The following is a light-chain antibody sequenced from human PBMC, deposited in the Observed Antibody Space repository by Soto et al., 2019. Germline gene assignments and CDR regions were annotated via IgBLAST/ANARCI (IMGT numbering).Light chain of an antibody. Sequence: ESVLTQSPATLSFFPCERATLSCRTSQSVGTYLTWYQQKPGQTPRLLIYDASTRATDIPARFSGSGSGTDFTLTITRLEPEDFAVYFCQQYGFSPRTFGQGTKVDIK. J-gene: IGKJ1*01. CDR3: QQYGFSPRT. CDR2: DAS. CDR1: QSVGTY. V-gene: IGKV3-20*01.